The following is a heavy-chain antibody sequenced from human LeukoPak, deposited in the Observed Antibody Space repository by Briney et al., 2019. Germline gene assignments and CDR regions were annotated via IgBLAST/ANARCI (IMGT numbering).Heavy chain of an antibody. CDR2: IWYDGSNK. CDR1: GFTFSSYG. D-gene: IGHD6-19*01. Sequence: GGSLRLSCAASGFTFSSYGMHWVRQAPGKGLEWVAVIWYDGSNKYYADSVKGRFTISRDNSKNTLYLQMNSLRAEDTAVYYCARDLAVAVEDYYYYGMDVWGQGTTVTVSS. CDR3: ARDLAVAVEDYYYYGMDV. V-gene: IGHV3-33*01. J-gene: IGHJ6*02.